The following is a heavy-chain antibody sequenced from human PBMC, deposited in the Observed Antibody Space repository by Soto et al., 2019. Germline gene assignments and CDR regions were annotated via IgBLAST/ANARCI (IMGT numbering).Heavy chain of an antibody. J-gene: IGHJ4*02. Sequence: QVQLVESGGGVVQPGRSLRLSCAASGFTFSSYAMHWVRQAPGKGLEWVAVISYDGSNKYYADSVKGRFTISRDNXKXXLYLQMNSLRAEDTAVYYCAREMGSVVVVGNYFDYWGQGTLVTVSS. CDR3: AREMGSVVVVGNYFDY. CDR1: GFTFSSYA. V-gene: IGHV3-30-3*01. CDR2: ISYDGSNK. D-gene: IGHD2-15*01.